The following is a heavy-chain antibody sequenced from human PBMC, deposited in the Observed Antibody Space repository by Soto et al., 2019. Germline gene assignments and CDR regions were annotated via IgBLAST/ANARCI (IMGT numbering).Heavy chain of an antibody. V-gene: IGHV1-8*01. CDR3: ARTHYGDYVFSNWFDP. J-gene: IGHJ5*02. D-gene: IGHD4-17*01. CDR2: MNPNSGNT. Sequence: GASVKVSCKASGYTFTSYDINWVRQATGQGLEWMGWMNPNSGNTGYAQKFQGRVTMTRNTSISTAYMELSSLRSEDTAVYYCARTHYGDYVFSNWFDPWGQGTLVTVSS. CDR1: GYTFTSYD.